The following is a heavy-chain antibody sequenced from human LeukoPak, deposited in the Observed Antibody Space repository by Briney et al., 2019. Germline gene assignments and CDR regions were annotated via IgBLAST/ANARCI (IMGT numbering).Heavy chain of an antibody. Sequence: PSETLSLTCTVSGYSISSGYYWGWIRQPPGKGLEWIGSIYHGGSTYYNPSLKSRATISVDTSKNQFSLKLSSVTAADTAVYYCATRDGELSTWGQGTLVTVSS. CDR2: IYHGGST. CDR3: ATRDGELST. D-gene: IGHD3-16*02. CDR1: GYSISSGYY. V-gene: IGHV4-38-2*02. J-gene: IGHJ5*02.